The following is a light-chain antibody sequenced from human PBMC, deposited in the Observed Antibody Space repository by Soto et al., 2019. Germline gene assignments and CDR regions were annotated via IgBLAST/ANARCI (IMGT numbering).Light chain of an antibody. Sequence: EILLTQSPATLSFSRGERSTLSWRASQSVSSNLAWYQQKPGQAPRLLIYGASSRATGIPDRFSGSGSGTDFTLTISRLEPEDFAVYYCQQYGSSRWTFGQGTKVDI. CDR2: GAS. CDR1: QSVSSN. J-gene: IGKJ1*01. V-gene: IGKV3-20*01. CDR3: QQYGSSRWT.